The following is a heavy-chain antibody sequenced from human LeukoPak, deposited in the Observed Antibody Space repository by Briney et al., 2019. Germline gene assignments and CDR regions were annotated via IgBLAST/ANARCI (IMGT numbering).Heavy chain of an antibody. J-gene: IGHJ4*02. V-gene: IGHV1-69*06. CDR1: GYTFTSYA. CDR3: ARETGYAYGRAPLDY. CDR2: IIPMSGTV. Sequence: SVKVSCKSSGYTFTSYAMNWVRQAPGQGLEWMGGIIPMSGTVNNAQKFQGRVTITADKSTGTAYMELSSLRSDDTAVYYCARETGYAYGRAPLDYWGQGTLVTVSS. D-gene: IGHD5-18*01.